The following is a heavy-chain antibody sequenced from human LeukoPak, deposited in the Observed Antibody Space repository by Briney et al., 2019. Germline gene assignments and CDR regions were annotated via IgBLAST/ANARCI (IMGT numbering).Heavy chain of an antibody. V-gene: IGHV3-23*01. CDR2: ISGSGGST. CDR1: GFTFSSYG. CDR3: AKSNGYGLIDI. D-gene: IGHD3-22*01. J-gene: IGHJ3*02. Sequence: GGSLRLSCAASGFTFSSYGMSWVRQAPGKGLEWVSAISGSGGSTYYADSVKGRFTISRDNSKNTPYLQMNSLRAEDTAVYYCAKSNGYGLIDIWGQGTMVTVSS.